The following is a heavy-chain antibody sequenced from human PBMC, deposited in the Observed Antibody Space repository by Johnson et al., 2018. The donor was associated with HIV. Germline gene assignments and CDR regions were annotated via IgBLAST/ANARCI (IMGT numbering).Heavy chain of an antibody. CDR1: GFTVSSNY. V-gene: IGHV3-53*01. Sequence: VQLVESGGGLIQPGGSLRLSCAASGFTVSSNYLSWVRQAPGKGLEWVSVIYSGGNADYADPVKGRFTITRDNSKNTLYLQMNSLRVEDTAVYYCARAWNDAFDIWGQGTLVTVSS. J-gene: IGHJ3*02. CDR3: ARAWNDAFDI. D-gene: IGHD1-1*01. CDR2: IYSGGNA.